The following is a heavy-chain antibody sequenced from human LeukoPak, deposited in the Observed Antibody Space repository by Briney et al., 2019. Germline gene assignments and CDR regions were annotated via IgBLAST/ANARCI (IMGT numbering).Heavy chain of an antibody. CDR2: IRNKAYGATP. J-gene: IGHJ4*02. V-gene: IGHV3-49*04. Sequence: PGGSLRLSCTASGFTFGGYAMTWVRQAPGKGLEWVGFIRNKAYGATPEYGASLKGRFTISRDDSNSIAYLQMNSLKHEDTAVYYCTRASVVGVTGLPDYWGQGTLVTVSS. CDR3: TRASVVGVTGLPDY. D-gene: IGHD3-16*01. CDR1: GFTFGGYA.